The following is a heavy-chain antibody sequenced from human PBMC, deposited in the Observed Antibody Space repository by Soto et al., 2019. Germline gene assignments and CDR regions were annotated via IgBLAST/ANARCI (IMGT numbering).Heavy chain of an antibody. J-gene: IGHJ2*01. Sequence: GKGLEWVSAISGSGGRTYYADSVKGRFTISRDHSNNTLSLQMNRLIPEHTAVFFFQEGDGIRDTVPVSAFRLNRSSDL. D-gene: IGHD2-2*02. CDR2: ISGSGGRT. V-gene: IGHV3-23*01. CDR3: QEGDGIRDTVPVSAFRLNRSSDL.